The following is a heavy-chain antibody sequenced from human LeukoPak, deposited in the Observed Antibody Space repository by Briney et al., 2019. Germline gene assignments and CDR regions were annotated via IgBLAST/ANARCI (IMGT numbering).Heavy chain of an antibody. CDR1: GFNFNSYA. V-gene: IGHV3-30*04. Sequence: GRSLRLSCAASGFNFNSYAVHWVRQAPGKGLEWVAFISYDGSNKYYADSVKGRFTISRDTSKTTVYLQMNSLRTDDTALYYCATELRILSWRVDAFDIWGRGTMVTVSS. J-gene: IGHJ3*02. D-gene: IGHD3-3*01. CDR3: ATELRILSWRVDAFDI. CDR2: ISYDGSNK.